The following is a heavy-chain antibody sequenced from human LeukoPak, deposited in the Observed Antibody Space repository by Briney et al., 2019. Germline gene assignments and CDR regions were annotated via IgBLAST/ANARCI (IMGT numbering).Heavy chain of an antibody. CDR3: ARGGTTVTPGLLWFDP. D-gene: IGHD4-17*01. J-gene: IGHJ5*02. CDR1: GGSISRHY. Sequence: SETLSLTCSVSGGSISRHYGSCMRESPGKGLEWIGYICYSGRTKYNPSLKSRVTISVDTSKNQFSLKLSSVTAADTAVYYCARGGTTVTPGLLWFDPWGQGTLVTVSS. V-gene: IGHV4-59*11. CDR2: ICYSGRT.